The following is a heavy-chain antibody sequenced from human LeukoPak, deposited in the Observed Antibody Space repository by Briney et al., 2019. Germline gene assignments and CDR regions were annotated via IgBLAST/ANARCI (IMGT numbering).Heavy chain of an antibody. J-gene: IGHJ3*02. V-gene: IGHV3-30*18. CDR2: ISYDGSNK. CDR1: GFTFSSYG. CDR3: AKFGAFAI. D-gene: IGHD3-16*01. Sequence: GGSLRLSCAASGFTFSSYGMHWVRQAPGKGLEWVGVISYDGSNKYYADSLKGRFTISRDNSKNTLYLQMNSLRAEDTAVYYCAKFGAFAIWGQGTMVTVSS.